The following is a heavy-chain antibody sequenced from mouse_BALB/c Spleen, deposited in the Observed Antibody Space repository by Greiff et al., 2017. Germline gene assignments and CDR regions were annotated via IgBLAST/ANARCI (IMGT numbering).Heavy chain of an antibody. CDR2: IWGGGST. CDR3: ARNSAVVAPLD. Sequence: VKLMESGPGLVAPSQSLSITCTVSGFSLSRYSVHWVRQPPGKGLEWLGMIWGGGSTDYNSALKSRLSISKDNSKSQVFFKMNSLQADDTAIYYCARNSAVVAPLDWGQGTLVTVSA. CDR1: GFSLSRYS. V-gene: IGHV2-6-4*01. J-gene: IGHJ3*01. D-gene: IGHD1-1*01.